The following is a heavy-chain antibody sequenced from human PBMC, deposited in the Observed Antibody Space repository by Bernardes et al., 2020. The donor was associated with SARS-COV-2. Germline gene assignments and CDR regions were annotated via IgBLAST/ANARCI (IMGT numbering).Heavy chain of an antibody. CDR2: IYYSGTT. V-gene: IGHV4-39*01. CDR1: GGSIRSIDYY. Sequence: SETLSLTCTVSGGSIRSIDYYWVWLLQPPGRGPEWIGTIYYSGTTYYSPSFQSRLTMSVDTSKNQFSLKLSSVTAADTAVYYCARQELHPLGYFNGLHVWGQGTTVTVSS. D-gene: IGHD1-26*01. J-gene: IGHJ6*02. CDR3: ARQELHPLGYFNGLHV.